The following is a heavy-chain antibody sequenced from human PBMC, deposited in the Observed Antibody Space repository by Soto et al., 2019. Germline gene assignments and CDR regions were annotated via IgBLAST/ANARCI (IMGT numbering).Heavy chain of an antibody. D-gene: IGHD3-9*01. V-gene: IGHV2-70*12. CDR3: ARVFRYFDRDYYLDY. J-gene: IGHJ4*02. CDR1: GFSISSHGMS. CDR2: IDWDDDY. Sequence: VSGPTLVNPTQTLTLTCTFSGFSISSHGMSVSWIRQPPGKALEWLARIDWDDDYYFNTSLKTRLTISKDTSKNQVVLTMTDMDPVDTATYYCARVFRYFDRDYYLDYWGRGTLVTVSS.